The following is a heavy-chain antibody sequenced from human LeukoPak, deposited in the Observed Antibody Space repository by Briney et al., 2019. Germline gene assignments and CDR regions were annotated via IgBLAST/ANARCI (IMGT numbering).Heavy chain of an antibody. V-gene: IGHV3-30*02. CDR2: IRYDGSNK. Sequence: GGSLRLSCAASGFTFSSYGMHWVRQAPGNGLEWVAFIRYDGSNKYYADSVKGRFTISRDNSKNTLYLQMNSLRAEDTAVYYCASPYYYDSSGYELTWGQGTLVTVSS. J-gene: IGHJ5*02. CDR3: ASPYYYDSSGYELT. CDR1: GFTFSSYG. D-gene: IGHD3-22*01.